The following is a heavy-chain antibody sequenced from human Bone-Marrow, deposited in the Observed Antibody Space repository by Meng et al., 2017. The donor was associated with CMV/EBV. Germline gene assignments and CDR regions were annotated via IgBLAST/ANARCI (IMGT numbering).Heavy chain of an antibody. CDR1: GFTFSSYS. J-gene: IGHJ6*02. CDR2: ISSSSYI. D-gene: IGHD2-8*01. V-gene: IGHV3-21*01. CDR3: ARFVLTHYYYYGMDV. Sequence: GGSLRLSCAASGFTFSSYSMNWVRQAPGKGLEWVSSISSSSYIYYADSVKGRFTISRDNAKNSLYLQMNSLRAEDTAVYYCARFVLTHYYYYGMDVWGQGTTVTVSS.